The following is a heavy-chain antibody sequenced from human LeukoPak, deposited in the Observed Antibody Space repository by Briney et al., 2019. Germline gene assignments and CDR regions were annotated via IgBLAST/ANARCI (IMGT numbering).Heavy chain of an antibody. D-gene: IGHD4-11*01. CDR2: IRFDGSNK. J-gene: IGHJ4*02. CDR3: AKDRVTSNEGAGYYFDY. V-gene: IGHV3-30*02. Sequence: GRSLRLSCVASGFTFSSYGIHWVRQAPGKGLEWVAFIRFDGSNKYYADSVKGRFTVSRDNSKNTLYLQMNSLRGEDTAVYYCAKDRVTSNEGAGYYFDYWGQGNPVTVSS. CDR1: GFTFSSYG.